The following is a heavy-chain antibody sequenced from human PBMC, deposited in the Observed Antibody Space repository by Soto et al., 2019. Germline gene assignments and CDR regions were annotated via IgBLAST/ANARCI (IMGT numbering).Heavy chain of an antibody. Sequence: SLRLSCVVSGFIFSNNAMHWVRQAPGKGLEWVAFISYDSSEIFYADSAKGRFTISRDNPKNTLFLHMNSPRADDTAVYYCAIARVADSSLDHWGRGVLVTVSS. D-gene: IGHD3-3*01. J-gene: IGHJ4*01. V-gene: IGHV3-30*01. CDR1: GFIFSNNA. CDR2: ISYDSSEI. CDR3: AIARVADSSLDH.